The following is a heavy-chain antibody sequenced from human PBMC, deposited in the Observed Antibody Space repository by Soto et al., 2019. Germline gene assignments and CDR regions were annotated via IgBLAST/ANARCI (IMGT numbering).Heavy chain of an antibody. CDR2: IYYSGST. Sequence: QVQLQESGPGLVKPSETLSLTCTVSGGSISSYYWSWIRQPPGKGLEWIGYIYYSGSTNYNPSLKRRVTLSVDTSKNQFSLQLSSVTAADTAVYYCARPHGGSSGWDNWFDPWGQGTLVTVSS. J-gene: IGHJ5*02. CDR1: GGSISSYY. V-gene: IGHV4-59*01. D-gene: IGHD6-25*01. CDR3: ARPHGGSSGWDNWFDP.